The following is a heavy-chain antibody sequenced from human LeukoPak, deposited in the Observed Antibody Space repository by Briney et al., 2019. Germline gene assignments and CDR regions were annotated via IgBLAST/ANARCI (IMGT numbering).Heavy chain of an antibody. V-gene: IGHV3-23*01. CDR1: GFTFSTSP. Sequence: GGSLRLSCAVSGFTFSTSPMAWVRQAPGKGLEWVSSIHAGGSDPYCADSVQGRCIISRDNSKNTLSLQLSNLRAEDTAIYFCATGGHDVNPFYNWGQGTMVTVSS. J-gene: IGHJ4*02. CDR2: IHAGGSDP. CDR3: ATGGHDVNPFYN.